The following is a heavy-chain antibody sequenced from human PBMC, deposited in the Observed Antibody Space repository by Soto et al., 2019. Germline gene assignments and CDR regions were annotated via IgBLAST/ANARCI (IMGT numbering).Heavy chain of an antibody. D-gene: IGHD6-19*01. CDR2: IIPIFGTA. CDR3: ASCRSGWYDYEDD. V-gene: IGHV1-69*01. Sequence: QVQLVQSGAEVKKPGSSVKVSCKACGGTFSSYAISWVRQAPGQGHEWMGGIIPIFGTANYAQKFQGRVTITADESTSTAYMELSSLRSEDTAVYYCASCRSGWYDYEDDWGQGTLVTVSS. CDR1: GGTFSSYA. J-gene: IGHJ4*02.